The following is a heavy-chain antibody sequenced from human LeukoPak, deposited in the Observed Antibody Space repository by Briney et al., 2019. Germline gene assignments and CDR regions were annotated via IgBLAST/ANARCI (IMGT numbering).Heavy chain of an antibody. CDR2: LNPSGGST. J-gene: IGHJ4*02. D-gene: IGHD4-17*01. CDR1: GYTFTSYY. V-gene: IGHV1-46*01. Sequence: ASVKVSCKASGYTFTSYYMHWVRQAPGQGLEWMGILNPSGGSTSYAQKFQGRVTMTRDTSTSTVYMELSSLRSEDTAVYYCARDQGSGYGDYGSADFDYWGQGTLVTVSS. CDR3: ARDQGSGYGDYGSADFDY.